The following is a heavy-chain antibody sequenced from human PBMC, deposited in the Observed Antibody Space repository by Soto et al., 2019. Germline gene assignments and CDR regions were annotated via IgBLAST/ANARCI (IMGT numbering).Heavy chain of an antibody. J-gene: IGHJ3*02. V-gene: IGHV1-18*04. Sequence: ASVKVSCKASGYTFTSYGISWVRQAPGQGLEWMGWISAYNGNTNYAQKLQGRVTMTTDTSTSTAYMELRSLRSDDTAVYYCARDSGLAVAGSAFDIWGQGTMVTVSS. CDR2: ISAYNGNT. CDR1: GYTFTSYG. CDR3: ARDSGLAVAGSAFDI. D-gene: IGHD6-19*01.